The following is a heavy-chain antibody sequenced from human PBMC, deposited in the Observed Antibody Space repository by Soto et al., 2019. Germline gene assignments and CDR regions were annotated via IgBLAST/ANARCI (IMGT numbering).Heavy chain of an antibody. CDR3: ARNRNPSSKTHGMDV. V-gene: IGHV3-21*01. Sequence: EVQLVESGGGLVEPGGSLRLSCAPSGLSFSTHSMNWVRQAPGKGLEWVSSISSDSYYIYYADSVKGRFTISRDNAKKSLYLQMKSLRADDTAVYYCARNRNPSSKTHGMDVWGQGTTVTVSS. J-gene: IGHJ6*02. CDR1: GLSFSTHS. CDR2: ISSDSYYI.